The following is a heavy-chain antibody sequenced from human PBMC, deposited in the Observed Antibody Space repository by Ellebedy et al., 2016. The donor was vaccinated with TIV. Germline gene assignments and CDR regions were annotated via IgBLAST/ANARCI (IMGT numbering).Heavy chain of an antibody. CDR3: VRDGDYGDYSPGYYGMDV. Sequence: GESLKISCAASGFTFNSYWMSWVRQAPGKGLEWVANINQDGSRIYYVDSVKGQFTISRDNAKNSVYLRMNTLRVEDTAVYHCVRDGDYGDYSPGYYGMDVWGQGTTVTVSS. J-gene: IGHJ6*02. V-gene: IGHV3-7*03. D-gene: IGHD4/OR15-4a*01. CDR2: INQDGSRI. CDR1: GFTFNSYW.